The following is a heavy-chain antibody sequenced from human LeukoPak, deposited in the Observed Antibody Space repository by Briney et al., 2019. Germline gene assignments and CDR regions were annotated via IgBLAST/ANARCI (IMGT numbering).Heavy chain of an antibody. Sequence: ASVKVSCKASGYTFTSYGISWVRQAPGQGLEWMGWISAYNGNTNYAQKLRGRVTMTTDTSTSTAYMELRSLRSDDTAVYYCARDQGYRAPQSPNYWGQGTLVTVSS. CDR2: ISAYNGNT. CDR3: ARDQGYRAPQSPNY. D-gene: IGHD5-12*01. CDR1: GYTFTSYG. J-gene: IGHJ4*02. V-gene: IGHV1-18*01.